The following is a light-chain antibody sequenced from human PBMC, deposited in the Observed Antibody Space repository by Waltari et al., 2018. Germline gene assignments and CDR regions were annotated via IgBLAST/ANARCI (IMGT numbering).Light chain of an antibody. J-gene: IGKJ1*01. Sequence: DIQVTQSPSTLSASVDDRVTTTCRASQSIVFWLAWYQQKPGKAPRLLIYKASYLESGVPSRFSGSGSGTEFTITISSLQADDFATYYCLQYNSYPWTFGQGTKVEIK. CDR1: QSIVFW. CDR3: LQYNSYPWT. CDR2: KAS. V-gene: IGKV1-5*03.